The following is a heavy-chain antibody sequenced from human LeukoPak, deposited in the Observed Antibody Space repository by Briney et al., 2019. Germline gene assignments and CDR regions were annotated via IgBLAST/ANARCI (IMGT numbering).Heavy chain of an antibody. V-gene: IGHV3-74*01. D-gene: IGHD3-10*01. CDR3: VLLSLTPG. Sequence: EGSLRLSCAASGFTFSTYWMHWVRQVPGKGLVWVSRISSDGANANYADSVKGRFTFSRDNAKNTLYLQMNGLRAEDTAVYYCVLLSLTPGWGQGTLVTVSS. CDR2: ISSDGANA. J-gene: IGHJ4*02. CDR1: GFTFSTYW.